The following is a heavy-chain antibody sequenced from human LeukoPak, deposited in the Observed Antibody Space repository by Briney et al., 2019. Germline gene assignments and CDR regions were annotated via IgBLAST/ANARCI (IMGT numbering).Heavy chain of an antibody. J-gene: IGHJ4*02. CDR1: GGSISSGGYY. Sequence: SQTLSLTCTVSGGSISSGGYYWSWIRQPPGKGLEWIGYIYYSGSTNYNPSLKSRVTISVDTSKNQFSLKLSSVTAADTAVYYCASGDSCSWYQTNWGQGTLVTVSS. CDR3: ASGDSCSWYQTN. CDR2: IYYSGST. V-gene: IGHV4-61*08. D-gene: IGHD6-13*01.